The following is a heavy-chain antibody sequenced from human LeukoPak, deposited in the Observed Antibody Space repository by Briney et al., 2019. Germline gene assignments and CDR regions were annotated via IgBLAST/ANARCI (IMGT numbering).Heavy chain of an antibody. CDR3: AKARVGATTSGY. CDR2: VRYDGSNK. D-gene: IGHD1-26*01. J-gene: IGHJ4*02. Sequence: GGSLRLSCAASGFTFSSYGMHWVRQAPGKGLEWVAFVRYDGSNKYYADSVKGRFTISRDNSKNTLYLQVNSLRAEDTAVYYCAKARVGATTSGYWGQGTLVTVSS. V-gene: IGHV3-30*02. CDR1: GFTFSSYG.